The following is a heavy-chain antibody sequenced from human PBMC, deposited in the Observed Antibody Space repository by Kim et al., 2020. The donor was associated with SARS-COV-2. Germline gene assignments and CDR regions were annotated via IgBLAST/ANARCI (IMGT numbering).Heavy chain of an antibody. CDR3: ASTIFGVVNIDY. D-gene: IGHD3-3*01. J-gene: IGHJ4*02. V-gene: IGHV7-4-1*02. Sequence: TYAQGFTGRFVFSLDPSVSTAYLQISSLKAEDTAVYYCASTIFGVVNIDYWGQGTLVTVSS.